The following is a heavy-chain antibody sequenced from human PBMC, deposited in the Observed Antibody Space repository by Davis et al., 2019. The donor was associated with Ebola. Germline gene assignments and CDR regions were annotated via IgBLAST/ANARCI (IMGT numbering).Heavy chain of an antibody. CDR1: GGTFSNYG. D-gene: IGHD3-22*01. V-gene: IGHV1-69*13. Sequence: AASVKVSRKTSGGTFSNYGFSWVRQAPGQGLEWMGGIIPIFDTANYAQKFQGRVTITADESTSTAYMELSSLRFEDTAVYYCARGKFESTGYYYSENHYYYSMDVWGKGTTVTVSS. J-gene: IGHJ6*03. CDR3: ARGKFESTGYYYSENHYYYSMDV. CDR2: IIPIFDTA.